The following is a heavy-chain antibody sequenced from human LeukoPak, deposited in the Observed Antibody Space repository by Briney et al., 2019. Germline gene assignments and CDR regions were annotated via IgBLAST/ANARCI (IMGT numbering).Heavy chain of an antibody. CDR3: ARDLMGIAYRGAFYY. D-gene: IGHD6-13*01. Sequence: PGGSLRLSCAASGFTFSSYWMHWVRQAPGKGLVWVSRINSDGSRTSYADSVKGRFTIPRDNAKNTLYLQMNSLRAEDTAVYYCARDLMGIAYRGAFYYWGQGTLVTVSS. CDR1: GFTFSSYW. J-gene: IGHJ4*02. V-gene: IGHV3-74*01. CDR2: INSDGSRT.